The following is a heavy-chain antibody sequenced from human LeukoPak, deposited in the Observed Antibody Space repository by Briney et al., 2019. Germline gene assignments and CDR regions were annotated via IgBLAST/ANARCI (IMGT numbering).Heavy chain of an antibody. J-gene: IGHJ4*02. Sequence: PETLSLTCTVSGVSISNYYWSWIRQPPGKGPEWIGYIYYSGSTNYNPSLKSRVTISVDTSKNQFSLKLSSVTAADTAVYYCARHRASIVGATGIDCWGQGILVTVSS. CDR3: ARHRASIVGATGIDC. V-gene: IGHV4-59*08. CDR1: GVSISNYY. D-gene: IGHD1-26*01. CDR2: IYYSGST.